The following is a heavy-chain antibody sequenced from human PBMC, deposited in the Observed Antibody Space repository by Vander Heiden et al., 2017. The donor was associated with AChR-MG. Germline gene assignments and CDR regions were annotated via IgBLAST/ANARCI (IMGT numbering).Heavy chain of an antibody. J-gene: IGHJ2*01. D-gene: IGHD6-19*01. CDR3: ARKDSIGGSNPVDWYFDL. V-gene: IGHV3-11*01. CDR2: ISSSGSTI. Sequence: QVQLVESGGGLVKPGGSLRLPCAASAFTFSPYYMRWIRQAPGKGLEWVSDISSSGSTIYYADSVKGRVTISRDNAKNSLYRQMNSLRAEETAVYDCARKDSIGGSNPVDWYFDLWGRGTLVTVSS. CDR1: AFTFSPYY.